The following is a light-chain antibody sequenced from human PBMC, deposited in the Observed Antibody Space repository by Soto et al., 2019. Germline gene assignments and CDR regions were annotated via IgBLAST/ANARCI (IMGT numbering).Light chain of an antibody. CDR1: QDIRSD. CDR2: AAS. Sequence: AIQMTQSPSSLSASVGDRVTVTCRASQDIRSDVGWYQQKPGQAPKVLMYAASRLHSGVPSRFSGSGSGTEFVLTISSLQPEDVATYYCLQNNNYPLTFGGGIKVEIK. J-gene: IGKJ4*01. V-gene: IGKV1-6*01. CDR3: LQNNNYPLT.